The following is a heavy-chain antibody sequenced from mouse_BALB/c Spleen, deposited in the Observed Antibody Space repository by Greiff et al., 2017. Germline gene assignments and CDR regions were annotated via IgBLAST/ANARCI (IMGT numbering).Heavy chain of an antibody. D-gene: IGHD1-1*01. CDR1: GFSLTSYD. Sequence: QVQLKESGPGLVAPSQSLSITCTVSGFSLTSYDISWIRQPPGKGLEWLGVIWTGGGTNYNSAFMSRLSISKDNSKSQVFLKMNSLQTDDTAIYYCVRGGSYYGSSYNYCDYWGQGTTLTVSS. CDR2: IWTGGGT. CDR3: VRGGSYYGSSYNYCDY. J-gene: IGHJ2*01. V-gene: IGHV2-9-2*01.